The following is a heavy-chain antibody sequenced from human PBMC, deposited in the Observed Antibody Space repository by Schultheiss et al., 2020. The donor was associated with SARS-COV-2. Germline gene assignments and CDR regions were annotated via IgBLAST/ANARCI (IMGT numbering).Heavy chain of an antibody. V-gene: IGHV3-23*01. CDR3: AKAGYFTYYYDSSGYFPPDY. D-gene: IGHD3-22*01. CDR2: ISGSGGST. Sequence: GGSLRLSCAASGFTFSSYGMHWVRQAPGKGLEWVSAISGSGGSTYYADSVKGRFTISRDNSKNTLYLQMNSLRAEDTAVYYCAKAGYFTYYYDSSGYFPPDYWGQGTLVTVSS. CDR1: GFTFSSYG. J-gene: IGHJ4*02.